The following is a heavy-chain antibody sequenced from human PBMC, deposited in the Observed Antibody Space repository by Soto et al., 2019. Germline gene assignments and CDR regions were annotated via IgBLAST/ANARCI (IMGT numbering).Heavy chain of an antibody. CDR2: IKQDGSEK. J-gene: IGHJ6*03. CDR1: GFTFSSYW. V-gene: IGHV3-7*01. CDR3: ARQNRDYDFWSGYYTNYYYMDV. D-gene: IGHD3-3*01. Sequence: GGSLRLSCAASGFTFSSYWMSWVRQAPGKGLEWVANIKQDGSEKYYVDSVKGRFTISRDNAKNSLYLQMTSLRAEATAVYYCARQNRDYDFWSGYYTNYYYMDVWGKGTTVTVSS.